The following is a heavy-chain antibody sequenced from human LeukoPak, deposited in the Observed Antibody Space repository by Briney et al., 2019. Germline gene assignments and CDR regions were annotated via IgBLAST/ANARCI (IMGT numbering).Heavy chain of an antibody. CDR2: VFHSGVT. CDR1: GYSISSGYY. CDR3: ARGEYYYGSGSYLWYYYYYYMDV. D-gene: IGHD3-10*01. V-gene: IGHV4-38-2*02. J-gene: IGHJ6*03. Sequence: SETLSLTCSVSGYSISSGYYWGWIRQPPGKGLEWIGSVFHSGVTYYKPSLKSRVTILVDTSKNQFSLKLTSVTAADTAVYYCARGEYYYGSGSYLWYYYYYYMDVWGKGTTVTVSS.